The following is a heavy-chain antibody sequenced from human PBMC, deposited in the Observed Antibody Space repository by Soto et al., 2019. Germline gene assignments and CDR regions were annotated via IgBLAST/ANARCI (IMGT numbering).Heavy chain of an antibody. CDR2: IIPIFGTA. Sequence: SVKVSCKASGGTFSSYAISWVRQAPGQGLEWMGGIIPIFGTANYAQKFQGRVTITADESTSTAYMELSSLRSEDTAVYYCARVKGWRFLEWSFDYWGQGTLVTVSS. CDR3: ARVKGWRFLEWSFDY. D-gene: IGHD3-3*01. V-gene: IGHV1-69*13. CDR1: GGTFSSYA. J-gene: IGHJ4*02.